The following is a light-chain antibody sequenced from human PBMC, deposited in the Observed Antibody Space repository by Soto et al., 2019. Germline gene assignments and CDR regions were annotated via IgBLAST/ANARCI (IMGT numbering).Light chain of an antibody. CDR3: QQYLSTPLS. CDR2: WAS. J-gene: IGKJ4*01. Sequence: DIVMTQSPDSLAVSLGERATINCKYSQSVLYSSNNKNYLAWYQQKPGQPPKLLIYWASTRESGVPDRFSGSGSGTDFTLTISSLQAEDVAVYYCQQYLSTPLSFGGGTEVEIK. CDR1: QSVLYSSNNKNY. V-gene: IGKV4-1*01.